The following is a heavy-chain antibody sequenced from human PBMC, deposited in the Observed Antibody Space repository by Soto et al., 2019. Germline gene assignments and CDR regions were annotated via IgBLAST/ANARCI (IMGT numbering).Heavy chain of an antibody. Sequence: QVQLQQWGAGLLKPSETLSLTCAVYGGSFSGYYWSWIRQPPGKGLEWSGEINHSGSTNYNPSLKSRVTITVDTSKNQVSLKLSSVAAADTAVYYCARGRSCYDPSLFDYWGQGTLVTVSS. CDR2: INHSGST. J-gene: IGHJ4*02. CDR1: GGSFSGYY. CDR3: ARGRSCYDPSLFDY. D-gene: IGHD5-12*01. V-gene: IGHV4-34*01.